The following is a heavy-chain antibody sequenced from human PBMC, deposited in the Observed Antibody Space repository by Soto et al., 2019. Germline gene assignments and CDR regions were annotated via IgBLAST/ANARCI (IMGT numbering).Heavy chain of an antibody. Sequence: GGSLRLSCAASGFTLSSYAMSWVRQAPGKGLEWVSAISGSGGSTYYADSVKGRFTISRDNSKNTLYLQMNSLRAEDTAVYYCAKSSPRGYSYGSLDYYYGMDVWGQGTTVTVSS. D-gene: IGHD5-18*01. CDR1: GFTLSSYA. CDR2: ISGSGGST. V-gene: IGHV3-23*01. J-gene: IGHJ6*02. CDR3: AKSSPRGYSYGSLDYYYGMDV.